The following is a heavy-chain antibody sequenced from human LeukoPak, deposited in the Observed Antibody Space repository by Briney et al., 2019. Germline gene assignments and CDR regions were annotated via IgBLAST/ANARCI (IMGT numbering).Heavy chain of an antibody. J-gene: IGHJ6*02. D-gene: IGHD3-22*01. V-gene: IGHV3-30-3*01. CDR1: GFTFSSYA. CDR3: ARGGSGYGDYYYFYGMDV. Sequence: GGSLRLSCAASGFTFSSYAMHWVRRAPGKGLEWVAVISYDGSNKYYADSVKGRFTISRDNSKNTLYLQMNSLRDEDTAVYYCARGGSGYGDYYYFYGMDVWGQGTTVTVSS. CDR2: ISYDGSNK.